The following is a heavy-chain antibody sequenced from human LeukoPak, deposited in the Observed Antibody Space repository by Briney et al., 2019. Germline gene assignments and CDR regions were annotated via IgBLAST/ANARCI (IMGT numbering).Heavy chain of an antibody. D-gene: IGHD3-22*01. J-gene: IGHJ4*02. CDR1: GFTFSSYW. CDR3: AKVHDSSGYYYFDY. V-gene: IGHV3-74*01. CDR2: INSDGSST. Sequence: GGSLRLSCAASGFTFSSYWMEWVRQAPGKGLVWVSRINSDGSSTSYADSVKGRFTISRDNSKNTLYLQMNSLRAEDTAVYYCAKVHDSSGYYYFDYWGQGTLVTVSS.